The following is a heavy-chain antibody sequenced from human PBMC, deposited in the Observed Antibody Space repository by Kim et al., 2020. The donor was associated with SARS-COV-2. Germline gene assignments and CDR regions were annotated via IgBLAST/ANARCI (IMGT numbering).Heavy chain of an antibody. CDR2: ISGSHSYI. Sequence: GGSLRLSCAASGFTFASYSMNWVRQAPGKGLEWVSSISGSHSYIDYAESVRGRFTVSRDNAENSLYLQMSSLRAEDTAVYYCAPGFCSTTSCSLGDWFDP. D-gene: IGHD2-2*01. V-gene: IGHV3-21*01. CDR1: GFTFASYS. J-gene: IGHJ5*02. CDR3: APGFCSTTSCSLGDWFDP.